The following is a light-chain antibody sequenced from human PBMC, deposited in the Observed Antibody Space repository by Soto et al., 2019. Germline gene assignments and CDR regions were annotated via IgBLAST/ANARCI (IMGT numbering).Light chain of an antibody. V-gene: IGKV3-20*01. CDR3: QQYGSL. Sequence: EIVLTQAPGTLSLSPGERATLSCRASQSVSSSYLAWYQQKPGQAPRLLIYDVSSRAVGIPDRFSGSGSGKDFTLTISRLEPDDFAVYYCQQYGSLFGQGTKLEIK. CDR1: QSVSSSY. J-gene: IGKJ2*01. CDR2: DVS.